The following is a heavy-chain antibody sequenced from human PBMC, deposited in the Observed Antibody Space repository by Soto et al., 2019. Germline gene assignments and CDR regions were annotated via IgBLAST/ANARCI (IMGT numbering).Heavy chain of an antibody. Sequence: SETLSLTCTFSGGSITSSSYYWGWIRQPPGKGLEWIGSIYYSGSTYYNPSLKSRVSMSVDTSKNQFSLKLSSVTAADTAVYHCARQGAYFHESSGYEFDYWGQGTLVTVSS. CDR1: GGSITSSSYY. V-gene: IGHV4-39*01. CDR2: IYYSGST. J-gene: IGHJ4*02. D-gene: IGHD3-22*01. CDR3: ARQGAYFHESSGYEFDY.